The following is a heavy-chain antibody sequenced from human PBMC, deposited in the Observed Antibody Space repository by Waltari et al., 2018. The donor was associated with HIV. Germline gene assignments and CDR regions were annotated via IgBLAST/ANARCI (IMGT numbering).Heavy chain of an antibody. V-gene: IGHV3-23*01. CDR2: ISASGGTT. CDR3: ARDDRAYTVAPEFFDY. Sequence: EVQLLASGGHLVQPGGSLRLSCAASGSTFSSYVMIWVRQAPGKGLEWVSAISASGGTTYYADSVKGRFTISRDNSKNTLYLQVNSLRAEDTAVYYCARDDRAYTVAPEFFDYWGQGTLVTVSS. D-gene: IGHD4-4*01. CDR1: GSTFSSYV. J-gene: IGHJ4*02.